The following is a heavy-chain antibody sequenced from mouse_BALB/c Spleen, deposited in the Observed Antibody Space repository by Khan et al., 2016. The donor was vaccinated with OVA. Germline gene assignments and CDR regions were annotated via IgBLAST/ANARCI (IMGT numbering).Heavy chain of an antibody. Sequence: QVQLKESGPGLVQPSQNLSITCTVSGFSLDTYGVHWVRQSPGKGLEWLGVIRSGGNTDYNAAFISRLSIPKDNSKSQVFFKMNSPQADDTAMYYCARNSYMYDFTYWGQGTLVTVSA. CDR2: IRSGGNT. J-gene: IGHJ3*01. CDR3: ARNSYMYDFTY. CDR1: GFSLDTYG. V-gene: IGHV2-2*01. D-gene: IGHD2-14*01.